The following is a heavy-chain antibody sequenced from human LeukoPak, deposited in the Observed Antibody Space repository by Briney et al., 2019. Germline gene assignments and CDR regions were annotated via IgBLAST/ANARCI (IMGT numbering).Heavy chain of an antibody. CDR2: IWYDGSNK. CDR3: ARAPRGGYYDYVWGSYRLKGDLDY. D-gene: IGHD3-16*02. CDR1: GFTFSDYW. J-gene: IGHJ4*02. V-gene: IGHV3-33*08. Sequence: PPGGSLRLSCVVSGFTFSDYWMHWVRQAPGKGLEWVAVIWYDGSNKYYADSVKGRFTISRDNSKNTLYLQMNSLRAEDTAVYYCARAPRGGYYDYVWGSYRLKGDLDYWGQGTLVTVSS.